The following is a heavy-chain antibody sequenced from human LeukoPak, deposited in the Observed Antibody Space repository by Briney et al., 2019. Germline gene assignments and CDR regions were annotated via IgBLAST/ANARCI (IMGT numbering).Heavy chain of an antibody. CDR2: MNPNSGNT. CDR3: ARAGINWNYARD. J-gene: IGHJ4*02. D-gene: IGHD1-7*01. V-gene: IGHV1-8*01. CDR1: GCTFTSYD. Sequence: ASVKVSCKASGCTFTSYDINWVRQATGQGLEWMGWMNPNSGNTGYAQKFQGRVTMTRNTSISTAYMELSSLRSEDTAVYYCARAGINWNYARDWGQGTLVTVSS.